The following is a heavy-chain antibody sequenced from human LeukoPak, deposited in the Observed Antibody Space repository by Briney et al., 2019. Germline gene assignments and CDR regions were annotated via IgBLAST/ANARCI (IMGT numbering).Heavy chain of an antibody. J-gene: IGHJ4*02. V-gene: IGHV3-9*01. D-gene: IGHD6-13*01. CDR1: GFSFDDYA. CDR2: ISWNSGSI. Sequence: PGGSLRLSCAASGFSFDDYAMHWVRQALGKGLEWVSGISWNSGSIGYADSVKGRFTISRDNAKNSLYLQMNSLRAEDTALYYCATSSSWGQGTLVTVSS. CDR3: ATSSS.